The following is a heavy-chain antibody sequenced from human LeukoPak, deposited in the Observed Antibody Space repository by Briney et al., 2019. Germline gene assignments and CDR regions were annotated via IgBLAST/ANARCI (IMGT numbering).Heavy chain of an antibody. CDR3: ARGQVVVTAGAAFDI. J-gene: IGHJ3*02. Sequence: GGSLRLSCAASGFTFSSYAMTWVRQAPGKGLEWVSGISGSGDSTYYADSVKGRFTISRDNSKNTLYLQMNSLRAEDTAVYYCARGQVVVTAGAAFDIWGQGTMVTVSS. CDR1: GFTFSSYA. V-gene: IGHV3-23*01. D-gene: IGHD2-21*02. CDR2: ISGSGDST.